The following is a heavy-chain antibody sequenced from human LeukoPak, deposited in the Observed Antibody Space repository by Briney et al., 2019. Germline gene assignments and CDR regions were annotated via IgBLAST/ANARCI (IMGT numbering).Heavy chain of an antibody. D-gene: IGHD3-10*01. CDR1: GGSISSSSYY. J-gene: IGHJ4*02. CDR3: ARNYYGSGSYDY. Sequence: SETLSLTCTVSGGSISSSSYYWGWIRQPPGKGLEWIGSIYYSGSTYYNPSLKSRVTISVDTSKNQFSLKLSSATAADTAVYYCARNYYGSGSYDYRGQGTLVTVSS. CDR2: IYYSGST. V-gene: IGHV4-39*01.